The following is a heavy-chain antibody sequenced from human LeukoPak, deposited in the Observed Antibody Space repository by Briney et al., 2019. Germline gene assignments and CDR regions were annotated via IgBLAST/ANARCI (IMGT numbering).Heavy chain of an antibody. J-gene: IGHJ4*02. CDR1: GASIRNTSFY. D-gene: IGHD3-22*01. CDR3: VTYYFDSSGPKKNY. V-gene: IGHV4-39*01. Sequence: SETLSLTCAVSGASIRNTSFYWGWIRQPPGKGLQWIASIYSSGTTYYNPSIKSRITLFVDTSKNQVSLKLRSVTAADTAVYYCVTYYFDSSGPKKNYWGQGTLVTVSS. CDR2: IYSSGTT.